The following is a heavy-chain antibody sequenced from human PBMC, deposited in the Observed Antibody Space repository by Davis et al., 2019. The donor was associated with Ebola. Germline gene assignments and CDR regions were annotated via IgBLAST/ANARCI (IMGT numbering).Heavy chain of an antibody. Sequence: SVKVSCKASGGTFSSYAISWVRQAPGQGLEWMGGIIPIFGTANYAQKFQGRVTITADESTSTAYMELSSLRSEDTAVYYCARVYGAVNCSSTSCYHYYYYYGMDVWGQGTTVTVSS. CDR3: ARVYGAVNCSSTSCYHYYYYYGMDV. D-gene: IGHD2-2*01. CDR2: IIPIFGTA. CDR1: GGTFSSYA. J-gene: IGHJ6*02. V-gene: IGHV1-69*13.